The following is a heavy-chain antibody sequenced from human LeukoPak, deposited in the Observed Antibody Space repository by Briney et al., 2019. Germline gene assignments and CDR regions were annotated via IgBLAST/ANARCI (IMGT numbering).Heavy chain of an antibody. CDR3: ATPIYDFWSGYYTGPFDY. CDR1: GGTFSSYA. Sequence: ASVKVSCKASGGTFSSYAISWVRQAPGQGLEWMGRIIPILGIANYAQKFQGRVTITADKSTSTAYMELSSLRSEDTAVYYCATPIYDFWSGYYTGPFDYWGQGTLVTVSS. J-gene: IGHJ4*02. V-gene: IGHV1-69*04. D-gene: IGHD3-3*01. CDR2: IIPILGIA.